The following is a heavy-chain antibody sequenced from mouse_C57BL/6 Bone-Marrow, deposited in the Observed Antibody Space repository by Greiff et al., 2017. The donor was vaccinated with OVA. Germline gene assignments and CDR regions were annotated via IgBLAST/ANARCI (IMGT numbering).Heavy chain of an antibody. D-gene: IGHD1-1*01. CDR3: VRRGGVVATDAMDY. CDR2: IRSKSNNYAT. V-gene: IGHV10-1*01. J-gene: IGHJ4*01. CDR1: GFSFNTYA. Sequence: EVKLVESGGGLVQPKGSLKLSCAASGFSFNTYAMNWVRQAPGKGLEWVARIRSKSNNYATYYADSVKDRFTISRDDSESMLYLQMNNLKTEDSAVYYCVRRGGVVATDAMDYWGQGTSVTVSS.